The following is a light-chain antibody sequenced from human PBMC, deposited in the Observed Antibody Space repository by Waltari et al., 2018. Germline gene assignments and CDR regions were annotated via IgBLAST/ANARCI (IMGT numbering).Light chain of an antibody. CDR1: QSISSY. CDR3: QQSYSTPTT. V-gene: IGKV1-39*01. Sequence: DIQMTQSPSSLSASVGDRDTLTCRASQSISSYLNWYQQKPGKAPKHLIYAASSLQSGVPSRFSGSGSGTDFTLTISSLQPEDFATYYCQQSYSTPTTFGQGTKVEIK. J-gene: IGKJ1*01. CDR2: AAS.